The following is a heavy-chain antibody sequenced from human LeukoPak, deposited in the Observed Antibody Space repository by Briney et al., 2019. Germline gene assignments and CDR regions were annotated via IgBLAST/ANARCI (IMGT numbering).Heavy chain of an antibody. D-gene: IGHD2-2*03. Sequence: GGSLRLSCAASGFTFSSYSMNWVRQATAKGLGWVSSISSSSSYIYYADSVKGRLTISRDNAKNSLYLQMNSLRAEDTAVYYCARDWIDDAFDIWGQGTMVTVSS. CDR1: GFTFSSYS. CDR2: ISSSSSYI. V-gene: IGHV3-21*01. CDR3: ARDWIDDAFDI. J-gene: IGHJ3*02.